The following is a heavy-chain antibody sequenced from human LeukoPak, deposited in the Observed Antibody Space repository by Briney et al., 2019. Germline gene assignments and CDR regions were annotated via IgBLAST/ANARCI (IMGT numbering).Heavy chain of an antibody. Sequence: SETLSLTCAVYGESFSGYFWSWIRQPPGKGLEWIGEINHSGYTNYNPSLKSRVTISVDTSKNQFSLKLSSVTAADTAVYYCARHGYLSANWGQGTLVTVSS. J-gene: IGHJ4*02. CDR2: INHSGYT. CDR3: ARHGYLSAN. V-gene: IGHV4-34*01. CDR1: GESFSGYF. D-gene: IGHD3-22*01.